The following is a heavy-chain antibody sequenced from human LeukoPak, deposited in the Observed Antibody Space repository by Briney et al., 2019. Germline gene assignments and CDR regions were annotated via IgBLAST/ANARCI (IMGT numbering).Heavy chain of an antibody. CDR1: GGSMRSYY. V-gene: IGHV4-59*08. CDR2: IYYNGST. Sequence: SETLSLTCSVSGGSMRSYYGNWIREPPGEGLEGIGNIYYNGSTNYNPSRKSRVTISVDMSKNQFSLELSCVRAGDKAVYYGASNYDSSGYYFAWGPGTLVTVSS. D-gene: IGHD3-22*01. J-gene: IGHJ4*02. CDR3: ASNYDSSGYYFA.